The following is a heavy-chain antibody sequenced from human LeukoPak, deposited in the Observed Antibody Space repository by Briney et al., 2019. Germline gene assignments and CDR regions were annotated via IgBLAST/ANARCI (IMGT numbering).Heavy chain of an antibody. CDR2: IYYSGST. CDR1: GGSISSSSYY. CDR3: ARHFEHGVGD. Sequence: SETLSLTCTVSGGSISSSSYYWGWIRQPPGKGLEWIGSIYYSGSTYYNPSLKSRVTISVDTSKNQFSLKLSSVTAADTAVYYCARHFEHGVGDWGQGTLVTVSS. V-gene: IGHV4-39*01. J-gene: IGHJ4*02. D-gene: IGHD3-16*01.